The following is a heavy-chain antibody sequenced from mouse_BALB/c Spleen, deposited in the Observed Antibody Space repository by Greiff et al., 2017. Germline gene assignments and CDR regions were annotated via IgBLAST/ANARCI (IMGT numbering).Heavy chain of an antibody. CDR1: GFTFSSFG. J-gene: IGHJ4*01. V-gene: IGHV5-17*02. CDR3: ARGVRYAMDY. CDR2: ISSGSSTI. Sequence: DVMLVESGGGLVQPGGSRKLSCAASGFTFSSFGMHWVRQAPEKGLEWVAYISSGSSTIYYADTVKGRFTISRDNPKNTLFLQMTSLRSEDTAMYYCARGVRYAMDYWGQGTSVTVSS. D-gene: IGHD2-14*01.